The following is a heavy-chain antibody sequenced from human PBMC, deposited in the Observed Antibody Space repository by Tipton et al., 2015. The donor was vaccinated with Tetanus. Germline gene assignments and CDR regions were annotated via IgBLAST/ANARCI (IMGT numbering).Heavy chain of an antibody. CDR3: ARDRRDFAYDSRGFYSPLYYFDN. D-gene: IGHD3-22*01. CDR2: ISHSGTT. V-gene: IGHV4-30-4*01. Sequence: LSLTCSVSGGSISSDAHYWSWIRQPPGKGLEWLGYISHSGTTNYNPSLMSRVTLSLDTARGQFSLKLTSVTAADAAVYFCARDRRDFAYDSRGFYSPLYYFDNWGQGLRVTVSS. J-gene: IGHJ4*02. CDR1: GGSISSDAHY.